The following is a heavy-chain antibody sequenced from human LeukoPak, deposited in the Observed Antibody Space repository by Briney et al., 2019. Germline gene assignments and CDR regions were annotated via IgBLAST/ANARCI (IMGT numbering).Heavy chain of an antibody. CDR2: ISGSGGST. J-gene: IGHJ4*02. V-gene: IGHV3-23*01. D-gene: IGHD6-19*01. CDR3: AKSIAVAGKNFDY. CDR1: GFTFSSYG. Sequence: PGGSLRLSCAASGFTFSSYGMHWVRQAPGKGLEWVSAISGSGGSTYYADSVKGRFTISRDNSKNTLYLQMNSLRAEDTAVYYCAKSIAVAGKNFDYWGQGTLVTVSS.